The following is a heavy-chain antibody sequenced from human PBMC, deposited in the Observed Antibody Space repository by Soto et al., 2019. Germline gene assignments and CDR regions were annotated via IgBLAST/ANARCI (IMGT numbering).Heavy chain of an antibody. CDR3: ARDRCSGGSCYVGSFDY. V-gene: IGHV1-69*13. D-gene: IGHD2-15*01. CDR1: GGTFSSYA. CDR2: IIPIFGTA. J-gene: IGHJ4*02. Sequence: GASVKVSCKASGGTFSSYAISWVRQAPGQGLEWMGGIIPIFGTANYAQKFQGRVTITADESTSTAYMELSSLRSEDTAVYYCARDRCSGGSCYVGSFDYWGQGTLVTVSS.